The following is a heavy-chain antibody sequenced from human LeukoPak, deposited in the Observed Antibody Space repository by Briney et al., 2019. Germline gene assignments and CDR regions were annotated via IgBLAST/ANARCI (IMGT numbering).Heavy chain of an antibody. J-gene: IGHJ4*02. D-gene: IGHD1-1*01. CDR2: IYSGVPT. CDR1: GVSISRFY. CDR3: VQTTGWPGFDY. V-gene: IGHV4-4*09. Sequence: SETLSLTCTTSGVSISRFYWSWVRQPPGKGLEWIGNIYSGVPTYFNPSLKCRVIISVDTSKNQFSLNLTSVTAADTAMYYCVQTTGWPGFDYWGQGILVTVSS.